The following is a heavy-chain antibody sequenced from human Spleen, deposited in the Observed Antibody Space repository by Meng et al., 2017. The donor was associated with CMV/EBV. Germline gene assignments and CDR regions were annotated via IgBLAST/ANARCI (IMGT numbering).Heavy chain of an antibody. CDR2: INPSGGST. D-gene: IGHD3-16*01. J-gene: IGHJ6*02. CDR1: GYTFTGYY. CDR3: ARGPPGGVVWTWGYYGMDV. Sequence: ASVKVSCKASGYTFTGYYMHWVRQAPGQGLEWMGIINPSGGSTSYAQKFQGRVTMTRDTSTSTVYMELSSLRSEDTAVYYCARGPPGGVVWTWGYYGMDVWGQGTTVTVSS. V-gene: IGHV1-46*01.